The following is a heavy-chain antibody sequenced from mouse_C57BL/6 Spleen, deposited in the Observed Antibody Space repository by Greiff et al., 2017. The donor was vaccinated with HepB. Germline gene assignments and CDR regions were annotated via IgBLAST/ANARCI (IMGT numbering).Heavy chain of an antibody. CDR2: IYPGSGST. V-gene: IGHV1-55*01. CDR1: GYTFTSYW. D-gene: IGHD2-2*01. J-gene: IGHJ2*01. CDR3: AVYYGYDEGDYFDY. Sequence: QVQLQQSGAELVKPGASVKMSCKASGYTFTSYWITWVKQRPGQGLEWIGDIYPGSGSTNYNEKFKSKATLTVDTSSSTAYMQLSSLTSEDSAVYYCAVYYGYDEGDYFDYWGQGTTLTVSS.